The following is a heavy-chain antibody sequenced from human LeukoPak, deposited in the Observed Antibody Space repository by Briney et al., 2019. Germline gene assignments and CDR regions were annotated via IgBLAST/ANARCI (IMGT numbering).Heavy chain of an antibody. CDR2: IHSDGSST. J-gene: IGHJ4*02. V-gene: IGHV3-74*01. CDR1: GFTFRSYW. CDR3: AREEYSYGFDY. Sequence: GGSLRLSCAASGFTFRSYWMHWVRQVPGKGLVWVSRIHSDGSSTTYADSVKGRFTISRDNSKNTLYLQMNSLRAEDTAVYYCAREEYSYGFDYWGQGTLVTVSS. D-gene: IGHD5-18*01.